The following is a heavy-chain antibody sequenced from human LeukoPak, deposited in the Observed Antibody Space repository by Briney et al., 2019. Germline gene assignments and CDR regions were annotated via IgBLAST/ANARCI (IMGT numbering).Heavy chain of an antibody. Sequence: GRSLRLSCAASGFTFSSYAMSWVRQAPGKGLEWVSAISGSGGSTYYADSVKGRFTISRDNSKNTLYLQMNSLRAEDTAVYYCAKANPTQLYFDWLLASFDYWGQGTLVTVSS. CDR1: GFTFSSYA. J-gene: IGHJ4*02. D-gene: IGHD3-9*01. V-gene: IGHV3-23*01. CDR3: AKANPTQLYFDWLLASFDY. CDR2: ISGSGGST.